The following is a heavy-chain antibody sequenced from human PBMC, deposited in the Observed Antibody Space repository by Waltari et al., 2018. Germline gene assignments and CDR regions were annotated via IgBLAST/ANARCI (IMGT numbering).Heavy chain of an antibody. CDR1: GGTFSSYA. D-gene: IGHD3-22*01. J-gene: IGHJ5*02. CDR3: ARATYYYDSSGYPRYNWFDP. CDR2: IIPIFGTA. Sequence: QVQLVQSGAEVKKPGSSVKVSCKASGGTFSSYAISWVRQAPGQGLECMGGIIPIFGTANYAQKFQGRVTITADESTSTAYMELSSLRSEDTAVYYCARATYYYDSSGYPRYNWFDPWGQGTLVTVSS. V-gene: IGHV1-69*01.